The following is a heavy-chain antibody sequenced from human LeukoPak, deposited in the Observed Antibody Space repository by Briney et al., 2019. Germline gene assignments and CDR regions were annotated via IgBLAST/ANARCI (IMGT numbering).Heavy chain of an antibody. CDR1: GGSISSSSYY. CDR2: INHSGST. Sequence: PSETLSLTCTVSGGSISSSSYYWSWIRQPPGKGLEWIGEINHSGSTNYNPSLKSRVTISVDTSKNQFSLKLSSVTAADTAVYYCATKKRGYSYGYGLAYFDYWGQGTLVTVSS. CDR3: ATKKRGYSYGYGLAYFDY. D-gene: IGHD5-18*01. V-gene: IGHV4-39*07. J-gene: IGHJ4*02.